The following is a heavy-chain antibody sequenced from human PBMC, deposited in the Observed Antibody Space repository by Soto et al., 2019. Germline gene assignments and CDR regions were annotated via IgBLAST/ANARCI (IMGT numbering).Heavy chain of an antibody. J-gene: IGHJ4*02. CDR2: IYYSGST. Sequence: KQSQTLSLTCTVSGGSISSYYWSWIRQPPGKGLEWIGYIYYSGSTNYNPSLKSRVTISVDTSKNQFSLKLSSVTAADTAVYYCASLPPVDTAMVYYWGQGTLVTVSS. D-gene: IGHD5-18*01. CDR3: ASLPPVDTAMVYY. CDR1: GGSISSYY. V-gene: IGHV4-59*08.